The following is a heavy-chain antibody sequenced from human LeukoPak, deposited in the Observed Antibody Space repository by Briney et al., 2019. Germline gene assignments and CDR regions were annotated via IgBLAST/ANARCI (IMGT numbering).Heavy chain of an antibody. CDR2: ISAYNGNT. Sequence: GASVNVSCKASGYTFTSYGISWVRQAPGQGLEWMGWISAYNGNTNYAQKLQGRVTMTTDTSTSTAYMELRSLRSDDTAVYYCARDAGTWIQLWLLSDLYWYFDLWGRGTLVTVSS. J-gene: IGHJ2*01. CDR1: GYTFTSYG. CDR3: ARDAGTWIQLWLLSDLYWYFDL. D-gene: IGHD5-18*01. V-gene: IGHV1-18*01.